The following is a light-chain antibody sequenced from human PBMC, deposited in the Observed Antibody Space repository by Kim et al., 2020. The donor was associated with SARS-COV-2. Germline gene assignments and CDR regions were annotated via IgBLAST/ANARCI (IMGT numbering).Light chain of an antibody. Sequence: SVSQGQTASITCSGDKLGHKYACWYQQKPGQSPVLVIYQDSKRPSGIPERFSGSNSGNTATLTISGTQAMDEADYYCQAWDSSTAVFGGGTQLTVL. CDR3: QAWDSSTAV. V-gene: IGLV3-1*01. CDR1: KLGHKY. CDR2: QDS. J-gene: IGLJ3*02.